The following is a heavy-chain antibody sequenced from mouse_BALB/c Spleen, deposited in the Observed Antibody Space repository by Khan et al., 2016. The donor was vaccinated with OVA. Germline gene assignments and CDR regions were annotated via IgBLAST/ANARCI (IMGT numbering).Heavy chain of an antibody. V-gene: IGHV5-9-3*01. J-gene: IGHJ2*01. D-gene: IGHD1-1*01. CDR3: ARDYYGSSYEDY. CDR1: GFTFNSYA. CDR2: ISSGGSYT. Sequence: EVELVESGGGLVKPGGSLKLSCAASGFTFNSYAMSWVRQTPEKRLEWVATISSGGSYTYYPVSVKGRFTISRDNAKNILYLQMSSLRSDDTAMYYCARDYYGSSYEDYWGQGTTLTVSS.